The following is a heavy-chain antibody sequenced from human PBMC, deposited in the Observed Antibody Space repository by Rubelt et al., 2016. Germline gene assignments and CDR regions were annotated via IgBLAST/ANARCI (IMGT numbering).Heavy chain of an antibody. D-gene: IGHD4-17*01. Sequence: EVQLLESGGGLVQPGGSLRLSCAASGFTFSSYAMSWVRQAPGKGLEWVSSISGSGGSTYYADSVQGRFTISRDNSKNTLYLQMNSLRAEETAVYYCAKVPIRTVTSTFDYWGQGTLVTVSS. CDR2: ISGSGGST. V-gene: IGHV3-23*01. CDR3: AKVPIRTVTSTFDY. J-gene: IGHJ4*02. CDR1: GFTFSSYA.